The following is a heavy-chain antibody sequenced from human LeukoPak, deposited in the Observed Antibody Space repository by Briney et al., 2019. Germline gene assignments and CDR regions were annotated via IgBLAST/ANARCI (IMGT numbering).Heavy chain of an antibody. CDR3: ARNSRSYVYRADY. J-gene: IGHJ4*02. V-gene: IGHV1-2*02. Sequence: GASVKVSCKASGDTFTSYYMHWVRQAPGQGLEWMGWINPNSGGTNYAQKFQGRVTMTRDTSISTAYMELSRLRSDDTAVYYCARNSRSYVYRADYWGQGTLVTVSS. D-gene: IGHD3-16*01. CDR2: INPNSGGT. CDR1: GDTFTSYY.